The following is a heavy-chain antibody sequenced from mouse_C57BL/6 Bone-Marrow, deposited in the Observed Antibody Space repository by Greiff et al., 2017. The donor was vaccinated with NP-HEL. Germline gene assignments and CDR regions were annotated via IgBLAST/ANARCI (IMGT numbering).Heavy chain of an antibody. J-gene: IGHJ1*03. Sequence: VQLQQPGAELVKPGASVKLSCKASGYTFTSYWMHWVKQRPGQGLEWIGMIHPNSGSTNYNEKFKSKATLTVDKSSSTAYMQRSSLTSEDAAVYYCARDTTVWYFDVWGTGTTVTVSS. CDR2: IHPNSGST. D-gene: IGHD1-1*01. CDR1: GYTFTSYW. CDR3: ARDTTVWYFDV. V-gene: IGHV1-64*01.